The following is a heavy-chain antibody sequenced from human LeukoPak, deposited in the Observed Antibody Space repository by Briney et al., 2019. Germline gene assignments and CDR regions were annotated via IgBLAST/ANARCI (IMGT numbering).Heavy chain of an antibody. CDR2: MNPNSGNT. V-gene: IGHV1-8*01. J-gene: IGHJ4*02. CDR1: GYTFTSYD. CDR3: ARVTAMAPDDY. Sequence: ASVTVSCTASGYTFTSYDINWVRQATGQGLEWMGWMNPNSGNTGYAQKFQGRVTMTRNTSISTAYMELSSLRSEDTAVYYCARVTAMAPDDYWGQGTLVTVSS. D-gene: IGHD5-18*01.